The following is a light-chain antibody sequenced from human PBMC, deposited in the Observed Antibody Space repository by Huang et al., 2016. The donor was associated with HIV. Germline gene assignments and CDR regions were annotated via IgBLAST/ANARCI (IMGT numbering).Light chain of an antibody. CDR1: QSISNY. V-gene: IGKV1-39*01. CDR2: AAS. Sequence: DIQMTQSPSSLSASVGDRVTITCRASQSISNYVNWYQQKPGKAPKLLIYAASSLQSGFPSRFSGSGSGTDFTLTISSLQPEDFATYYCLQSYSTPLFGPGTKVDMK. CDR3: LQSYSTPL. J-gene: IGKJ3*01.